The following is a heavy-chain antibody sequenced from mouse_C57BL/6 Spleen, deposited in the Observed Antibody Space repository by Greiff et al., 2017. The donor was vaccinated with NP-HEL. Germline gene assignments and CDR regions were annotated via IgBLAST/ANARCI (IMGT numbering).Heavy chain of an antibody. CDR1: GFTFSSYA. CDR3: ARDRGYDYDDLFAY. Sequence: EVQRVESGGGLVKPGGSLKLSCAASGFTFSSYAMSWVRQTPEKRLEWVATISDGGSYTYYPDNVKGRFTISRDNAKNNLYLQMSHLKSEDTAMYYCARDRGYDYDDLFAYWGQGTLVTVSA. CDR2: ISDGGSYT. D-gene: IGHD2-4*01. V-gene: IGHV5-4*01. J-gene: IGHJ3*01.